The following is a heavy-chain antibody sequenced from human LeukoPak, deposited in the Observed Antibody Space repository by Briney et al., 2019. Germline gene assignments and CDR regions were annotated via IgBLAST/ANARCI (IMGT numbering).Heavy chain of an antibody. J-gene: IGHJ4*02. V-gene: IGHV3-48*01. Sequence: GWSLRLSCTASGFSFSSYSMNCVRQAPGKGLEWVAYIAYTGTIHYADSVRGRFAISRDNAQSSLFLLLDSLRAEDTAVYYCARDPHSLDYWGQETLVTVSS. CDR3: ARDPHSLDY. CDR1: GFSFSSYS. CDR2: IAYTGTI.